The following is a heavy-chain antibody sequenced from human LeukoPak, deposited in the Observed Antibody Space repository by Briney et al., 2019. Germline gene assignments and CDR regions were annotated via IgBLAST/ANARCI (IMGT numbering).Heavy chain of an antibody. CDR1: GFTFSNYN. CDR2: INSGSDDI. V-gene: IGHV3-21*05. D-gene: IGHD2-2*01. Sequence: GGSLRLSCAASGFTFSNYNMNWVRQAPGKGLEWISYINSGSDDIHYAASVRGRFTISRDDAGNTLFLQLSSLRAEDTAVYYCARDTIQPGLIDDWGQGTLVTVSS. CDR3: ARDTIQPGLIDD. J-gene: IGHJ4*02.